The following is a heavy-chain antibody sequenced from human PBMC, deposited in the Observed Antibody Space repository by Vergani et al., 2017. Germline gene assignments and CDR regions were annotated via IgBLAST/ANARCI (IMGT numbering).Heavy chain of an antibody. CDR2: ISGSGSTT. J-gene: IGHJ4*02. CDR3: AKKGFCVTSGCYTTPMDTLQY. CDR1: GFSFSDYA. V-gene: IGHV3-23*01. Sequence: EVQLLESGGGLVQPGGSLRLSCAASGFSFSDYAMSWVRQAPGKGLEWVAAISGSGSTTYYADSVKGRFTVSRDNSKNTLFLQMNSLRAEDTAVYYCAKKGFCVTSGCYTTPMDTLQYWGQGALVTVSS. D-gene: IGHD2-2*01.